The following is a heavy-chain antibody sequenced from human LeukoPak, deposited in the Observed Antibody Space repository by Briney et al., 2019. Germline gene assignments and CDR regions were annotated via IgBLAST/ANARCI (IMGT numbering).Heavy chain of an antibody. Sequence: GGSLRLSCAASGFTFSSYSMNWVRQAPGKGLEWVSSISSSSSYIYYADSVKGRFTISRENAKNSLYLQMNSLRAEDTAVYYCIRGTKLGGDTKIFAYWGQGTLVTVSS. CDR2: ISSSSSYI. D-gene: IGHD3-10*01. CDR3: IRGTKLGGDTKIFAY. V-gene: IGHV3-21*01. CDR1: GFTFSSYS. J-gene: IGHJ4*02.